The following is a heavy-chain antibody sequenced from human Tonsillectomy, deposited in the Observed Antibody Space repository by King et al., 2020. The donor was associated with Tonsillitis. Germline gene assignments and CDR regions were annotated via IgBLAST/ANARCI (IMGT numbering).Heavy chain of an antibody. V-gene: IGHV3-53*01. CDR3: ARSTSRVLVYMDV. CDR1: GFTVSSNY. J-gene: IGHJ6*03. D-gene: IGHD3-3*02. CDR2: IYSGGST. Sequence: VQLVESGGGLIQPGGSLRLSCAASGFTVSSNYMSWVRQAPGKGLEWVSLIYSGGSTDYADSVKGRFTISRDNSKNTLYLRMNSLRADDPAVYYCARSTSRVLVYMDVWGKGTTVTVSS.